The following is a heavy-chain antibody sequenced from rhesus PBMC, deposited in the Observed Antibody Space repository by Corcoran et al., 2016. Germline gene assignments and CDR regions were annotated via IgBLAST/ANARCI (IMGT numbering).Heavy chain of an antibody. CDR3: ARRHGIAAAVFDY. CDR2: LYWDDDK. J-gene: IGHJ4*01. D-gene: IGHD6-25*01. CDR1: GFSIRTSGMG. V-gene: IGHV2-174*01. Sequence: QVTLKESGPALVKPTQTLTLTCPFSGFSIRTSGMGVGWIRQPPGKALEWLALLYWDDDKYYSTSLKSRLTISKDTSKNQVVLTMTNMDPVDTATYYCARRHGIAAAVFDYWGQGVLVTVSS.